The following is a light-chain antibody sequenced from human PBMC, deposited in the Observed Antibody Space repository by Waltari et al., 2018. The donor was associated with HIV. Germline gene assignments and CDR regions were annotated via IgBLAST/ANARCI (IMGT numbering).Light chain of an antibody. CDR3: GSSMTNVNMDV. J-gene: IGLJ2*01. CDR2: DVS. CDR1: SSDSGGFKS. Sequence: QSALTQPASVSGSPGQSITISCTGTSSDSGGFKSVSWYQQRPGKAPKLIIYDVSYRPSGGSNRFSGSKAGNTAALTIAGLQAEDEADYYCGSSMTNVNMDVFGGGTKLTVL. V-gene: IGLV2-14*03.